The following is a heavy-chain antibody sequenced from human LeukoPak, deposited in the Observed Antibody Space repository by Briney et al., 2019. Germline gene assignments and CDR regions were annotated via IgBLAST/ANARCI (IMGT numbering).Heavy chain of an antibody. V-gene: IGHV1-2*02. Sequence: ASVKVSCEASGYTFTGYYMHWVRQAPGQGLEWMGWINPNSGGTNYAQKFQGRVTMTRDTSISTAYMELSRLRSDDTAVYYCARGIAVAGHNWFDPWGQGTLVTVSS. CDR1: GYTFTGYY. J-gene: IGHJ5*02. D-gene: IGHD6-19*01. CDR3: ARGIAVAGHNWFDP. CDR2: INPNSGGT.